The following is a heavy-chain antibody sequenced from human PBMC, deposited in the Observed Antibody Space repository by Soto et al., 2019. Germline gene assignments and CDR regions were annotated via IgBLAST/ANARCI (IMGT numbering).Heavy chain of an antibody. Sequence: QVQLQESGPGLVKPSETLSLTCTVAGGSISSYYWSWIRQPPGKGLEWIGYIYDSGSTHYNPSLKSRVTISVDTSKNQFSLKLSSVTAADTAVYYCARRYGYSFDYWGQGTLVTVSS. J-gene: IGHJ4*02. CDR1: GGSISSYY. CDR3: ARRYGYSFDY. D-gene: IGHD1-1*01. V-gene: IGHV4-59*08. CDR2: IYDSGST.